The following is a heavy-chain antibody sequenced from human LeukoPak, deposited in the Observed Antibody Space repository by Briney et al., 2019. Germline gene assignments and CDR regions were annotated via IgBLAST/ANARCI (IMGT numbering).Heavy chain of an antibody. CDR2: IYHSGST. V-gene: IGHV4-39*07. J-gene: IGHJ4*02. CDR3: AREVPGLPGTYYFDY. CDR1: GVSVSSNSYY. D-gene: IGHD2-15*01. Sequence: PSETLSLTCTVSGVSVSSNSYYWGWIRQPPGRGLEWIGSIYHSGSTYYNPSLKSRVTISVDTSKNQFSLKLSSVTAADTAVYFCAREVPGLPGTYYFDYWGQGTLVTVSS.